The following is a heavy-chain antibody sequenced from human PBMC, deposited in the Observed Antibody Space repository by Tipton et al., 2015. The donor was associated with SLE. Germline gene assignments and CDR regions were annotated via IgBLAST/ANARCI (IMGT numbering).Heavy chain of an antibody. Sequence: TLSLTCAVSGYSLSVGYYWAWIQQPPGKGLEWIGSVYHSGSTYENPSVKSRISMSVDTSKNQFSLKLSSVTAADTAVYFCARGPTIKIRFSSYFHYMDVWGKGTTVTVSS. D-gene: IGHD3-3*01. CDR2: VYHSGST. J-gene: IGHJ6*03. V-gene: IGHV4-38-2*01. CDR1: GYSLSVGYY. CDR3: ARGPTIKIRFSSYFHYMDV.